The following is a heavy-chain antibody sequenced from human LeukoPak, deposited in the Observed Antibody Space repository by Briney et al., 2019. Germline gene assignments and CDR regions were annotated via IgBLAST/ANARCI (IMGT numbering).Heavy chain of an antibody. D-gene: IGHD3-16*02. J-gene: IGHJ4*02. Sequence: GGSLRLSCAASGFTFSSYAMSWVRQAPGKGREWVSAISGSGGSTYYADSVKGRFTIYRDNSKNTLYLQMNSLRAEDAAVYYCAKDRDYVWGGYRRGTDYWGQGTLVTVSS. CDR3: AKDRDYVWGGYRRGTDY. CDR1: GFTFSSYA. CDR2: ISGSGGST. V-gene: IGHV3-23*01.